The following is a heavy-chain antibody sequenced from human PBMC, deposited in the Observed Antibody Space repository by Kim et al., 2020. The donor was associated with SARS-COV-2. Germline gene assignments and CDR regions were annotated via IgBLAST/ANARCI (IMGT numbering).Heavy chain of an antibody. CDR3: AKDISKQRAAVAGVVYDY. V-gene: IGHV3-9*01. D-gene: IGHD6-19*01. J-gene: IGHJ4*02. Sequence: KGRFTISRDNAKGSLYLQVNSLRAEDTALYYCAKDISKQRAAVAGVVYDYWGQGTLVTVSS.